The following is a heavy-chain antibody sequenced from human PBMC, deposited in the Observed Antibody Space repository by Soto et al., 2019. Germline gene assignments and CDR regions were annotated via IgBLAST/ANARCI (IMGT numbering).Heavy chain of an antibody. CDR1: GDSFNDYY. V-gene: IGHV1-2*04. D-gene: IGHD5-12*01. CDR2: INPNGGVT. J-gene: IGHJ6*03. CDR3: ARESGGATATLDYSYFYMDV. Sequence: QVQLVQSGAEVRKPGASVTVSCRSSGDSFNDYYIHWVRQAPGQGFEWMGWINPNGGVTKYAQKFQGWVSRPRDTSIRTVYMQLSRLRSDDTAVYYCARESGGATATLDYSYFYMDVWGTGTTVTVSS.